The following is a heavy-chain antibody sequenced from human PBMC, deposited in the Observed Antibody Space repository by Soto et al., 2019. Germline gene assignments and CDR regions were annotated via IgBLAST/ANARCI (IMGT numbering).Heavy chain of an antibody. D-gene: IGHD2-2*01. V-gene: IGHV4-34*01. CDR1: GGSFSGYY. CDR2: INHSGST. J-gene: IGHJ4*02. Sequence: SETLSLTCAVYGGSFSGYYWSLIRQPPGKGLEWIGEINHSGSTNYNPSLKSRVTISVDTSKNQFSLKLSSVTAADTAVYYCARTVPAAVYYFDYWGQGTLVTVSS. CDR3: ARTVPAAVYYFDY.